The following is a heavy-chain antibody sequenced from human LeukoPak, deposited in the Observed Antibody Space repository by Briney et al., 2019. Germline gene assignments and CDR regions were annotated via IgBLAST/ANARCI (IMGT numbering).Heavy chain of an antibody. J-gene: IGHJ4*02. CDR1: GFTFSSYA. Sequence: GGSLRLSCAASGFTFSSYAMSWVRQAPGKGLEWVSAISGSGGSTYYAHSVKGRFTISRDNSKNTLYLQMNSLRAEDTAVYYCAKDTNYYYDSSGYKAGFDYWGQGTLVTVSS. D-gene: IGHD3-22*01. CDR2: ISGSGGST. CDR3: AKDTNYYYDSSGYKAGFDY. V-gene: IGHV3-23*01.